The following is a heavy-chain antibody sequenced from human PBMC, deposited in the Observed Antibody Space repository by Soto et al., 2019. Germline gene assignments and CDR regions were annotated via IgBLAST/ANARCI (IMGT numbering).Heavy chain of an antibody. CDR3: AKDLRSGWSLDY. D-gene: IGHD6-19*01. V-gene: IGHV3-30*18. J-gene: IGHJ4*02. Sequence: QVQLVESGGGVVQPGRSLRLSCAASGFTFSRSGMHWVRQAPGKGLEWMAVISHDGTDKHYADSVKGRFTISRDNSKDTMSLQMTGLRGEDTAVYCWAKDLRSGWSLDYWGQGALVIVSS. CDR2: ISHDGTDK. CDR1: GFTFSRSG.